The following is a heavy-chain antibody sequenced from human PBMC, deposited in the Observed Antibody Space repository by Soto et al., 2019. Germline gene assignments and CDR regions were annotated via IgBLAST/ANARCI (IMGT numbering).Heavy chain of an antibody. J-gene: IGHJ4*02. CDR2: IKQDGSEK. Sequence: PGGSLRLSCAASGFTFSRYWMSWVRQAPGKGLEWVANIKQDGSEKYYVDSVKGRFTISRDNAKNSLYLQMNSLRAEDTAVYYCARDLGWNSHRNFDYWGQGTLVTVSS. V-gene: IGHV3-7*03. CDR1: GFTFSRYW. CDR3: ARDLGWNSHRNFDY. D-gene: IGHD1-7*01.